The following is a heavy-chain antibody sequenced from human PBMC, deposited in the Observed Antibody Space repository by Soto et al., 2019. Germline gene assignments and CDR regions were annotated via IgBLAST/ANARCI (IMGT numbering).Heavy chain of an antibody. J-gene: IGHJ6*02. V-gene: IGHV1-24*01. Sequence: ASVKVSCKVSGYTLTELSMHWVRQAPGKGLEWMGGFDPEDGETIYAQKFQGRVTMTEDTSTDTAYMELSSLRSEDTAVYYCATDPRGLKMNYYGMDVWGQGTTVTVSS. CDR3: ATDPRGLKMNYYGMDV. CDR2: FDPEDGET. CDR1: GYTLTELS.